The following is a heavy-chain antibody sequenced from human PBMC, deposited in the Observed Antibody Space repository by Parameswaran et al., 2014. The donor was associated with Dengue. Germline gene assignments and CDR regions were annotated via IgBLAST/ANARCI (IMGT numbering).Heavy chain of an antibody. CDR2: ISSSSSYI. J-gene: IGHJ6*02. V-gene: IGHV3-21*01. D-gene: IGHD6-19*01. CDR3: ARGRREQWLVPIGMDV. Sequence: VRQMPGKGLEWVSSISSSSSYIYYADSVKGRFTISRDNAKNSLYLQMNSLRAEDTAVYYCARGRREQWLVPIGMDVWGQGTTVTVSS.